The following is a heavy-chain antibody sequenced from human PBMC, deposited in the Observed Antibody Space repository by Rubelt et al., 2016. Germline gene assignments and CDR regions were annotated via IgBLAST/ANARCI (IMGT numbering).Heavy chain of an antibody. CDR1: GYTFIDYD. J-gene: IGHJ4*02. Sequence: QVQLVQSGAAVEKPGASVKVSCKASGYTFIDYDINWVRQATGQGLEWMGWLNPKTGNSAFAYKFQGRVTVTRNPSISTAYMELSKLRSEDTAVYFCARAIGLRYFDYWGQGTLVTVSS. V-gene: IGHV1-8*01. CDR2: LNPKTGNS. D-gene: IGHD3/OR15-3a*01. CDR3: ARAIGLRYFDY.